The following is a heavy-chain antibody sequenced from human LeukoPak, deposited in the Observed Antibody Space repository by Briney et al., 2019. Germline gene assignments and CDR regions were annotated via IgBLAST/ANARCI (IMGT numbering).Heavy chain of an antibody. V-gene: IGHV4-61*02. D-gene: IGHD5-18*01. J-gene: IGHJ4*02. Sequence: SQTLSLTCTVSGGSISSGDYYWSWIRQPAGKGLEWIGRIYTSGNTNYNPSLKSRVAISLDTSKNHFSLRLSSVTAADTAVYYCARAGGRDNSYRFQDYWGQGTLVTVSS. CDR2: IYTSGNT. CDR3: ARAGGRDNSYRFQDY. CDR1: GGSISSGDYY.